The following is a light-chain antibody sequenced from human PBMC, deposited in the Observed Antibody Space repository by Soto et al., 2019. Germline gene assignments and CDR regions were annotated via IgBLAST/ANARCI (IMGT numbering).Light chain of an antibody. CDR3: CSYAGSSWV. Sequence: QSALTQPTSVSGSPGQSITISCTGTSNDVGSYSLVSWYQQHPGKAPKLMIYEVNKRPSGVSNRFSGSKSGNTASLTISGLQAGGGADYYCCSYAGSSWVFGGGTQLTVL. CDR2: EVN. J-gene: IGLJ3*02. V-gene: IGLV2-23*02. CDR1: SNDVGSYSL.